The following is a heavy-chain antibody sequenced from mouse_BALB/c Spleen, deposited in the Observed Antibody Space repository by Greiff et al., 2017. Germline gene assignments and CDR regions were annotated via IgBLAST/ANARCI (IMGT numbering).Heavy chain of an antibody. V-gene: IGHV3-2*02. CDR2: ISYSGST. D-gene: IGHD2-10*02. CDR3: AREYEGFDV. J-gene: IGHJ1*01. CDR1: GYSITSDYA. Sequence: EVKLQESGPGLVKPSQSLSLTCTVTGYSITSDYAWNWIRQFPGNKLEWMGYISYSGSTSYNPSLKSRISITRDTSKNQFFLQLNSVTTEDTATYYCAREYEGFDVWGAGTTVTVSS.